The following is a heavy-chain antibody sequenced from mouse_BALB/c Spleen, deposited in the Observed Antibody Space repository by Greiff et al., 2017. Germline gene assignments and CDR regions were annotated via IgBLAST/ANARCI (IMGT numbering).Heavy chain of an antibody. CDR3: AKKGDYGNYEFAY. V-gene: IGHV2-5-1*01. Sequence: VQLVESGPSLVQPSQSLSITCTVSGFSLTSYGVHWVRQSPGKGLEWLGVIWRGGSTDYNAAFMSRLSITKDNSKSQVFFKMNSLQADDTAIYYCAKKGDYGNYEFAYWGQGTLVTVSA. D-gene: IGHD2-1*01. CDR1: GFSLTSYG. CDR2: IWRGGST. J-gene: IGHJ3*01.